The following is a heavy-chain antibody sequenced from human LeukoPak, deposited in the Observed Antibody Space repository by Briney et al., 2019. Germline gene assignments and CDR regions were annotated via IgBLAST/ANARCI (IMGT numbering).Heavy chain of an antibody. CDR1: GYTFSNFG. D-gene: IGHD4-23*01. J-gene: IGHJ3*02. CDR3: ARGDGGNPWDAFDI. V-gene: IGHV1-18*01. Sequence: ASVKVSCKASGYTFSNFGIAWVRQAPGQGLERMGWNSGDNDNPQSAQDLQGRLTVTTDRSTSTAYMELRSLRHDDTAVYYCARGDGGNPWDAFDIWGQGTMVTVSS. CDR2: NSGDNDNP.